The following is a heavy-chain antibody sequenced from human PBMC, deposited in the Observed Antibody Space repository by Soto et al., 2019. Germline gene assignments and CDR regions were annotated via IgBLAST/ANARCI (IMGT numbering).Heavy chain of an antibody. CDR2: INPSGGST. D-gene: IGHD1-26*01. V-gene: IGHV1-46*01. CDR3: ARTAVREPDYYYYGMDV. Sequence: ASVKVSCKASVYTFTSYYMHWVRQAPGQGLEWMGIINPSGGSTSYAQKFQGRVTMTRDTSTSTVYMELSSLRSEDTAVYYCARTAVREPDYYYYGMDVWGQGTTVTVSS. CDR1: VYTFTSYY. J-gene: IGHJ6*02.